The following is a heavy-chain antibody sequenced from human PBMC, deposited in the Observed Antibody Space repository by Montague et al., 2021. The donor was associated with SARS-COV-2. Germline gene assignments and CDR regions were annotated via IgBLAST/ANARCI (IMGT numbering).Heavy chain of an antibody. J-gene: IGHJ3*02. CDR3: ASPPPYSGSYGGAFDI. Sequence: SETLSLTCTVSGGSISSSSYYWGWIRQPPGKGLEWIGSIYYSGSTYYNPSLKSRVTISVDTSKNQFSLKLSSVTAADTAVYYCASPPPYSGSYGGAFDIWGQGTMVTVSS. CDR1: GGSISSSSYY. CDR2: IYYSGST. D-gene: IGHD1-26*01. V-gene: IGHV4-39*01.